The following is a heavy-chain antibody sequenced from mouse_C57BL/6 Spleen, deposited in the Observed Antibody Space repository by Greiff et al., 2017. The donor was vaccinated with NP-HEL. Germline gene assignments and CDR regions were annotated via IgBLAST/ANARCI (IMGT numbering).Heavy chain of an antibody. CDR2: ISYDGSN. D-gene: IGHD2-1*01. CDR3: ARAGLYYGNYGFAY. Sequence: EVQVVESGPGLVKPSQSLSLTCSVTGYSITSGYYWNWIRQFPGNKLEWMGYISYDGSNNYNPSLKNRISITRDTSKNQFFLKLNSVTTEDTATYYCARAGLYYGNYGFAYWGQGTLVTVSA. CDR1: GYSITSGYY. J-gene: IGHJ3*01. V-gene: IGHV3-6*01.